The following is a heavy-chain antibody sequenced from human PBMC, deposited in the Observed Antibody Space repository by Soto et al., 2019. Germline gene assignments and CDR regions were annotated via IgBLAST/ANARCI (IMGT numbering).Heavy chain of an antibody. D-gene: IGHD1-26*01. J-gene: IGHJ4*02. CDR2: IYHSGST. CDR1: GGSISSGGYS. Sequence: PSETLSLTCAVSGGSISSGGYSWSWIRQPPGKGLEWIGYIYHSGSTYYNPSLKSRVTISVDRSKNQFSLKLSSVTAADTAVYYCVSNRGGSPTIFDYRAQRTLVTVSA. CDR3: VSNRGGSPTIFDY. V-gene: IGHV4-30-2*01.